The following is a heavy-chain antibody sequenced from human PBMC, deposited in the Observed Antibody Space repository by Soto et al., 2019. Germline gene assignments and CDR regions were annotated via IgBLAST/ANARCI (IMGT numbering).Heavy chain of an antibody. Sequence: GGSLRLSFAASGFTFSSYGMHWVRQAPGKGLEWVAVISYDGSNKYYADSVKGRFTISRDNSKNTLYLQMNSLRAEDTAVYYCARASHLDAFDIWGQGTMVTVSS. CDR1: GFTFSSYG. CDR2: ISYDGSNK. V-gene: IGHV3-30*03. J-gene: IGHJ3*02. CDR3: ARASHLDAFDI.